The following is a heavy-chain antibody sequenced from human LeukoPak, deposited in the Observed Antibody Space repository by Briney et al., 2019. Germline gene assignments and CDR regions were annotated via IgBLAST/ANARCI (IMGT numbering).Heavy chain of an antibody. V-gene: IGHV4-39*07. CDR1: GDSISTSNSY. CDR2: IYYSGNT. J-gene: IGHJ6*03. D-gene: IGHD3-22*01. Sequence: SETLSLTCAVSGDSISTSNSYWGWIRRPPGKGLEWVGSIYYSGNTYYNPSLKSRVTISVDTSKNQFSLEMRSVTAADTAVYYCAREGRDYYDSSGFSNYYYYMDVWGKGTTVTVSS. CDR3: AREGRDYYDSSGFSNYYYYMDV.